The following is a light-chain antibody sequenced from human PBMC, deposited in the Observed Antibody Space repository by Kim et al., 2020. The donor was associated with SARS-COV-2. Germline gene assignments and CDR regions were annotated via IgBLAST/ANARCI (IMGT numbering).Light chain of an antibody. CDR3: AAWDDIQSGPV. J-gene: IGLJ2*01. CDR1: SSNIGSNT. CDR2: YDK. Sequence: GQPVTISCSGSSSNIGSNTASGYQQVPGTAPKLLIYYDKERPSGVPDRFSGSKSGTSASLAITGLQSGDEADYYCAAWDDIQSGPVFGGGTQLTVL. V-gene: IGLV1-44*01.